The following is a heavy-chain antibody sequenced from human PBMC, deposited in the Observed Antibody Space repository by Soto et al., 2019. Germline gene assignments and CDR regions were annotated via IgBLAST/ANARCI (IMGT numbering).Heavy chain of an antibody. J-gene: IGHJ6*02. CDR2: ISAYNGNT. V-gene: IGHV1-18*01. CDR3: AGDLGGWYYYVMDV. CDR1: GYTFTSYG. Sequence: ASVKVSCKASGYTFTSYGISWVRQAPGQGLEWMGWISAYNGNTNYAQKLQGRVTMTTDTSTSTAYMELRSLRSDDTAVYYCAGDLGGWYYYVMDVWGQGTTVPVSS. D-gene: IGHD1-26*01.